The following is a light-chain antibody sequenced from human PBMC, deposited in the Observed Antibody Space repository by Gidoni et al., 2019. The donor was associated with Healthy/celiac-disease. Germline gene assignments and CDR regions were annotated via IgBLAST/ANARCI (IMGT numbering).Light chain of an antibody. CDR2: KAS. Sequence: DIQMTQSPSTLSASVGDRVNITCRASQSIRSWLAWYQQKPGKAPKLLIYKASSLESGVPSRFSGSGSGTEFTLTISSLQPDDFATYYCQQYNSDSWTFGQGTKVEIK. CDR1: QSIRSW. V-gene: IGKV1-5*03. CDR3: QQYNSDSWT. J-gene: IGKJ1*01.